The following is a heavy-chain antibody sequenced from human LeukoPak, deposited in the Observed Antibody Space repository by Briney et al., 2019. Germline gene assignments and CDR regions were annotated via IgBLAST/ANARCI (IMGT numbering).Heavy chain of an antibody. D-gene: IGHD3-22*01. V-gene: IGHV4-39*01. CDR3: ARRPQTGYDSSGYYPGDFDY. Sequence: SETLSLTCAVSGGSLSSSGYYWGWIRQPPGKGREWLGSIYYSGSTYYTPSLKSRATSSVNTSNNQFSLKLSSVTAADTAVYYCARRPQTGYDSSGYYPGDFDYWGQGTLVTVSS. J-gene: IGHJ4*02. CDR2: IYYSGST. CDR1: GGSLSSSGYY.